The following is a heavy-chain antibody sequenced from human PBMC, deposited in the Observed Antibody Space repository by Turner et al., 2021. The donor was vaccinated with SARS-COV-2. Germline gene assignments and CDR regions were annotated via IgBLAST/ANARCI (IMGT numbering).Heavy chain of an antibody. CDR3: AKAPNREYYDFWSGYLYYFDY. V-gene: IGHV3-9*01. J-gene: IGHJ4*02. Sequence: EVQLVESGGGLVQPGRSLRLSCAASGFTFDDYVMHWVRQAPGKGLEWVAGISWNSGSIGYADSVKGRFTISRDNAKNSLYLQMNSLRAEDTALYYCAKAPNREYYDFWSGYLYYFDYWGQGTLVTVSS. D-gene: IGHD3-3*01. CDR2: ISWNSGSI. CDR1: GFTFDDYV.